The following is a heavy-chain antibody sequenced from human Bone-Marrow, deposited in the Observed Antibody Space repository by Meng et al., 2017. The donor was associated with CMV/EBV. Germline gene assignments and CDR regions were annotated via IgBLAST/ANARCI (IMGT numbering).Heavy chain of an antibody. Sequence: GESLKISCAASGFSVSSYYMSWVRQAPGKELEWVSIIYSGGDTYYADSVKGRFTISRGNSKNTLYLQMNSLRVEDTAVYYCARDRGAYLFDYWGQGTLVTSPQ. V-gene: IGHV3-53*01. D-gene: IGHD1-26*01. CDR2: IYSGGDT. CDR3: ARDRGAYLFDY. J-gene: IGHJ4*02. CDR1: GFSVSSYY.